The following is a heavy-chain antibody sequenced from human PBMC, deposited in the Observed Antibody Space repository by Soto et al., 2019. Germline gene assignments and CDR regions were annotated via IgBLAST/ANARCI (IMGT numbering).Heavy chain of an antibody. CDR2: IYYSGST. D-gene: IGHD2-2*01. CDR3: ARDKVVPAARGDAFDI. Sequence: SETPSLTRTFSGGSLHRGGFYLGLIRPHPGKGLEWIGYIYYSGSTYYNPSLKSRVTISVDTSKNQFSLKLSSVTAADTAVYYCARDKVVPAARGDAFDILGQGTMVTVSS. J-gene: IGHJ3*02. V-gene: IGHV4-31*03. CDR1: GGSLHRGGFY.